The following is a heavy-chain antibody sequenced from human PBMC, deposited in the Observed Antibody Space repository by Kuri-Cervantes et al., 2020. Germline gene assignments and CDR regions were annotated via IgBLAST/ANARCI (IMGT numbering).Heavy chain of an antibody. V-gene: IGHV1-3*02. J-gene: IGHJ4*02. CDR2: SNAGNGNT. CDR3: ARESPVGPCDY. Sequence: ASVKVSCKASGYTFTSYAMQWVRQAPGQRLAWMGWSNAGNGNTKYSQEFQGRVTITTDESTSTAYMELSSLRSEDTAVYYCARESPVGPCDYWGQGTLVTVSS. CDR1: GYTFTSYA.